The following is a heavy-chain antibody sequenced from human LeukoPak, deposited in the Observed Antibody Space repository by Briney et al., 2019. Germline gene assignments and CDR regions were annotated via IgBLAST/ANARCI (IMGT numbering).Heavy chain of an antibody. D-gene: IGHD3-22*01. Sequence: GGSLRLSCAASGFTFSSNGMHWVRQAPGRGLEWVAIIWYDGSKKYYADSVKGRFTISRDNSKNTLYLQMNSLRVEDTAVYYCARGLPGSLSLNYYDSSHFDYWGQGTLVTVSS. J-gene: IGHJ4*02. CDR1: GFTFSSNG. V-gene: IGHV3-33*01. CDR3: ARGLPGSLSLNYYDSSHFDY. CDR2: IWYDGSKK.